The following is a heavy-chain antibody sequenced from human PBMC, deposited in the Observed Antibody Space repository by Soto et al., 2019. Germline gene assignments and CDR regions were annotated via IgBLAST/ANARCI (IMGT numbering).Heavy chain of an antibody. CDR1: SGSISSSNW. Sequence: QVQLQESGTGLVKPSGTLSLTCAVSSGSISSSNWWSWVRQPPGKGLEWIGEIYHSGSTNYNPSLKRRVTISVDKAKNQFSLKLSSVTAADTAVYYCARESQPLLGYYMDVWCKETTVTVSS. J-gene: IGHJ6*03. D-gene: IGHD2-2*01. CDR3: ARESQPLLGYYMDV. CDR2: IYHSGST. V-gene: IGHV4-4*02.